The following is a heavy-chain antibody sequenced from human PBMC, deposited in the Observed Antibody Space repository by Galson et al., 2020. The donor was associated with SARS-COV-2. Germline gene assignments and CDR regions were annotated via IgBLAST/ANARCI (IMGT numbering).Heavy chain of an antibody. CDR3: AKDGLLVGHDYGDYFDY. Sequence: GGSLRLSCAASGFTFSSYAMSWVRQAPGKGLEWVSAISGSGGSTYYADSVKGRFTISRDNSKNTLYLQMNSLRAEDTAVYYCAKDGLLVGHDYGDYFDYWGQGTLVTVSS. J-gene: IGHJ4*02. V-gene: IGHV3-23*01. CDR2: ISGSGGST. CDR1: GFTFSSYA. D-gene: IGHD4-17*01.